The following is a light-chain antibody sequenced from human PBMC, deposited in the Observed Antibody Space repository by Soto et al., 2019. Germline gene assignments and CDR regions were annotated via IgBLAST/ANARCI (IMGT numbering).Light chain of an antibody. V-gene: IGKV3-11*01. CDR3: PQRSNWL. Sequence: ENVLTQSPATLSLSPGERATLSCRASQSVSNYVAWYQQKPGQAHRLLIYDASNRATGIPARFSGSGAGTDFDLAISCLEPEDFAVYYCPQRSNWLFGPGTKVDIK. CDR2: DAS. J-gene: IGKJ3*01. CDR1: QSVSNY.